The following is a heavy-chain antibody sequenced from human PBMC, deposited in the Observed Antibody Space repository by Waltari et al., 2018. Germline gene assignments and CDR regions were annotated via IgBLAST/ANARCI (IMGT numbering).Heavy chain of an antibody. CDR3: ASPRGYSGYEGHDAFDI. CDR2: ISSSSSTI. Sequence: EVQLVESGGGLVQPGGSLRLSCAASGFTFSSYSMNWVRQAPGKGLEWVSYISSSSSTIYYADSGKGRFTISRDNAKNSLYLQMNSLRAEDTAVYYCASPRGYSGYEGHDAFDIWGQGTMVTVSS. D-gene: IGHD5-12*01. J-gene: IGHJ3*02. V-gene: IGHV3-48*01. CDR1: GFTFSSYS.